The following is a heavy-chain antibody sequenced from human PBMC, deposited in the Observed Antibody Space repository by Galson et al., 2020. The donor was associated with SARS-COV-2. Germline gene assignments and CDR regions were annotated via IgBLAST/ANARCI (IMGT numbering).Heavy chain of an antibody. V-gene: IGHV4-39*01. CDR2: IYYSGST. CDR1: GGSISSSSYY. D-gene: IGHD3-9*01. J-gene: IGHJ5*02. CDR3: ARLKALTYYDSLTGLNWFDP. Sequence: SETLSLTCTVSGGSISSSSYYWGWIRQPPGKGLERIGSIYYSGSTHYNPSLKSRVTISVDTSKNQFSLKLSSVTAAATAVYYCARLKALTYYDSLTGLNWFDPWGQGTLVTVAS.